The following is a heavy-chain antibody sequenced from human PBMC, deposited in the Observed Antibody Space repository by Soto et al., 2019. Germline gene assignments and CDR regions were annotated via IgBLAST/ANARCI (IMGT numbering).Heavy chain of an antibody. V-gene: IGHV3-11*05. D-gene: IGHD3-22*01. J-gene: IGHJ3*02. CDR3: ARERGGAYYDSSGYSIDDAFDI. CDR2: ISSSSSYT. Sequence: GGSLRLSCAASGFTFSDYYMSWIRQAPGKGLEWVSYISSSSSYTNYADSVKGRFTISRDNAKNSLYLQMNSLRAEDTAVYYCARERGGAYYDSSGYSIDDAFDIWGQGTMVTVSS. CDR1: GFTFSDYY.